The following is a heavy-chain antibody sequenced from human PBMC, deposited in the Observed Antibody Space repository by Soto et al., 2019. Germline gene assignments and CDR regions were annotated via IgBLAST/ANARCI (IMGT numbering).Heavy chain of an antibody. V-gene: IGHV3-23*01. D-gene: IGHD3-16*01. CDR3: AKVTDYIWGAFNY. J-gene: IGHJ4*02. CDR1: GLTFSTYA. CDR2: ISGSGNSI. Sequence: GGSLRLSCAASGLTFSTYAMSWVRQAPGKGLEWVPHISGSGNSIYYADSVQGRFTISRDNSRSTVYLQMNSLSAADTAVYYCAKVTDYIWGAFNYWGQGALVTVSS.